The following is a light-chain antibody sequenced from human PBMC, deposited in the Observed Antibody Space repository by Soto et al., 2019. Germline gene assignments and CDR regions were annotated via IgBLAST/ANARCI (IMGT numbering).Light chain of an antibody. CDR2: DAS. CDR3: QQRSNWGIT. J-gene: IGKJ5*01. CDR1: QFLSSY. Sequence: EVVLTQSPVTLSLSPGERASLSCRASQFLSSYLAWYQQKHGQAPRLLIYDASNRATGIPARFSGSVSGTDGTITISSLEQEDGTVYYCQQRSNWGITFGQGTRLEIK. V-gene: IGKV3-11*01.